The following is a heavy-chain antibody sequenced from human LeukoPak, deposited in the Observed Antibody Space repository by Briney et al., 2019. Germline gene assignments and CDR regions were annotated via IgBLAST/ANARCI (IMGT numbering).Heavy chain of an antibody. CDR1: AFSLNAYN. CDR3: AKDLGGYSSSWDFDY. J-gene: IGHJ4*02. D-gene: IGHD6-13*01. V-gene: IGHV3-21*04. Sequence: GGSLRLSCAASAFSLNAYNMNWVRQAPGKGLEWVSSISYTGTYIYYADSVKGRFTISRDNAQNSLYLQMNSLRAEDTAVYYCAKDLGGYSSSWDFDYWGQGTLVTVSS. CDR2: ISYTGTYI.